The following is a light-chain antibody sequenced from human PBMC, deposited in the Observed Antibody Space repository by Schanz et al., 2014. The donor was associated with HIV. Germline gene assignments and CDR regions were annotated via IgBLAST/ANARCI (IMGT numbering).Light chain of an antibody. V-gene: IGKV3-15*01. CDR1: QSVGTN. CDR3: QQRSHWPLT. Sequence: EIVMTQSPATLSVSLGEKVTLSCRASQSVGTNLAWYQQKPGQTPSLLIYGASTRATDIPARFGGSGSGTEFAPTISSLQSEDFAVYYCQQRSHWPLTFGGGTKVEI. J-gene: IGKJ4*01. CDR2: GAS.